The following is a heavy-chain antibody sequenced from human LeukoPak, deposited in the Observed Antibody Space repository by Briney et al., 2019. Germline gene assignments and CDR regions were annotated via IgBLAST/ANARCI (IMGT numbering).Heavy chain of an antibody. D-gene: IGHD6-13*01. J-gene: IGHJ4*02. CDR1: GGSFSGYY. Sequence: SETLSLTCAVYGGSFSGYYWSWIRQPPGKGLEWLGSFYYSGSTYYKPSLKSRVTISVDTSKNQFSLKLSSVTAADTAVYYCARLVVSNWYHEVLLGRDYWGQGTLVTVSS. CDR3: ARLVVSNWYHEVLLGRDY. CDR2: FYYSGST. V-gene: IGHV4-34*01.